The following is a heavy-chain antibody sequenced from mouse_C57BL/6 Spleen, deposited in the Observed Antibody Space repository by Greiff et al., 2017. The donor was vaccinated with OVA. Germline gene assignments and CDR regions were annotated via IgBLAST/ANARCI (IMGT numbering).Heavy chain of an antibody. CDR1: GYTFTDYY. Sequence: VQLQQPGAELVKPGASVKISCKASGYTFTDYYINWVKQRPGQGLEWIGKIGPGSGSTYYNEKFKGKATLTADKSSSTAYMQLSSLTSEDSAVYFCAITTVTGYFDYWGQGTTLTVSS. CDR2: IGPGSGST. J-gene: IGHJ2*01. V-gene: IGHV1-77*01. CDR3: AITTVTGYFDY. D-gene: IGHD1-2*01.